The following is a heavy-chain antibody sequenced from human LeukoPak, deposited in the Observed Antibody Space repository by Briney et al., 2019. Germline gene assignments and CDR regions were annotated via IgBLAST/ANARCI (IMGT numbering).Heavy chain of an antibody. Sequence: GASLQISCKGSGSSFTSYWITWVRQLPGKGLEWMGRIDPSDSYTNYSPSFQGHVTISADKSISTAYLQWSSLKASDTAVYYCARLDMVGATDFDYWGQGTLVTVSS. CDR3: ARLDMVGATDFDY. CDR1: GSSFTSYW. CDR2: IDPSDSYT. D-gene: IGHD1-26*01. V-gene: IGHV5-10-1*01. J-gene: IGHJ4*02.